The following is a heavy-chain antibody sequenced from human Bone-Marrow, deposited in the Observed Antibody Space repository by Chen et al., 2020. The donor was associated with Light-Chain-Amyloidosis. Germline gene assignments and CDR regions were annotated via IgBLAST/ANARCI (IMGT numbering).Heavy chain of an antibody. J-gene: IGHJ4*02. CDR2: IYFNGGT. CDR1: RASCISSSYY. D-gene: IGHD1-26*01. Sequence: QLQLHDSGPGLLRPSETLDPTCNVSRASCISSSYYWAWFRPSHGSGLAWIGSIYFNGGTYYNPSLKSRVNLSVDTSKSQFSINLRSLTATDTAVYFCARGSGWREGLYWGPGTLVTVSS. CDR3: ARGSGWREGLY. V-gene: IGHV4-39*01.